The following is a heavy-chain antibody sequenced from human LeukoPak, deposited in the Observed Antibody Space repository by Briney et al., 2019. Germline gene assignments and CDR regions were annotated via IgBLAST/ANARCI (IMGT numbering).Heavy chain of an antibody. CDR1: GGTFSSYA. CDR3: ARESHETREDY. CDR2: ISANNGDT. D-gene: IGHD1-1*01. J-gene: IGHJ4*02. Sequence: WASVKVSCKASGGTFSSYAISWVRQAPGQGLEWMGWISANNGDTDYPPKLQDRVTMTTDTYTSTAYMELRSLRSDDTAMYYCARESHETREDYWGQGTLVTVSS. V-gene: IGHV1-18*01.